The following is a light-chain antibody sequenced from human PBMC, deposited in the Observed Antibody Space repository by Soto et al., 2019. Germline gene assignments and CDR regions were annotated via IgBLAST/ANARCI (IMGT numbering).Light chain of an antibody. CDR2: KAS. V-gene: IGKV1-5*03. J-gene: IGKJ1*01. Sequence: DVQIVESPSTLSASVGDRVTITCRDSQSISSWLAWYQQKPGKAPKIMIYKASTLKSGVRSRFSGSGSGTEFTLTISSLQPDDFATAYCQHYNSFPEAFGQGTKVDIK. CDR3: QHYNSFPEA. CDR1: QSISSW.